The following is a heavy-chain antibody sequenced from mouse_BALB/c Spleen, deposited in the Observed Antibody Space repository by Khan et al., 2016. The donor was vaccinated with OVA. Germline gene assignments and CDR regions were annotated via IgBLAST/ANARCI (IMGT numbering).Heavy chain of an antibody. CDR3: ARGGSSGPAWFAY. CDR2: IRYDGDS. CDR1: GYSITSGYF. V-gene: IGHV3-6*02. D-gene: IGHD3-1*01. Sequence: EVQLQESGPGLVKPSQSLSLTCSVTGYSITSGYFWNWIRQFPGNKLEWMGYIRYDGDSNYNPSLKNRISITRDTSKNHFFLKLNSGTPEDTATYYCARGGSSGPAWFAYWGQGTLVTVSA. J-gene: IGHJ3*01.